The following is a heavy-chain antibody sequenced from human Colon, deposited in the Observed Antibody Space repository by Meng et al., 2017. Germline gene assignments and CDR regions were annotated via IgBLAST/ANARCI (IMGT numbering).Heavy chain of an antibody. CDR1: GGSINSDDYY. V-gene: IGHV4-30-4*01. CDR3: ARAPYMVRGWGFFDY. CDR2: TYSSGKT. D-gene: IGHD3-10*01. J-gene: IGHJ4*02. Sequence: QVQLQESGPGLVKPSQTLSLTCTVSGGSINSDDYYWTWIRQSPGRCLEWIGLTYSSGKTFYTSSLRSRVTISIDTPSSQFFLMLASVTAADTAVYYCARAPYMVRGWGFFDYWGQGILVTVSS.